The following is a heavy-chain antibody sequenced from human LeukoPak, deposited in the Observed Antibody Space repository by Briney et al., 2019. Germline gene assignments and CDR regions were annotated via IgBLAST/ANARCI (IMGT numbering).Heavy chain of an antibody. CDR3: AKCFRGNILTGYQEY. CDR1: GFTFSSYG. CDR2: ISGSGGST. J-gene: IGHJ4*02. V-gene: IGHV3-23*01. D-gene: IGHD3-9*01. Sequence: GGSLRLSCAASGFTFSSYGMSWVRQAPGKGLEWVSAISGSGGSTYYADSVKGRFTISRDNSKNTLYLQMNSLRAEDTAVYYCAKCFRGNILTGYQEYWGQGTLVTVSS.